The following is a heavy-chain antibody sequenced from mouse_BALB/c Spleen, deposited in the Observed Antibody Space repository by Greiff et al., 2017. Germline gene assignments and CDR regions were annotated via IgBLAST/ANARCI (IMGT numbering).Heavy chain of an antibody. V-gene: IGHV10-3*03. CDR1: GFTFNTYA. Sequence: EVKLVESGGGLVQPKGSLKLSCAASGFTFNTYAMHWVCQAPGKGLEWVARIRSKSNNYATYYADSVKDRFTISRDDSQSMLYLQMNNLKTEDTAMYYCVREIGLGRAMDYWGQGTSVTVSS. J-gene: IGHJ4*01. CDR3: VREIGLGRAMDY. D-gene: IGHD4-1*01. CDR2: IRSKSNNYAT.